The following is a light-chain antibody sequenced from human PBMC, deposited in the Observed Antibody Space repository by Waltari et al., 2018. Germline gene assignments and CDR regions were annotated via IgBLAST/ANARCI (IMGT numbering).Light chain of an antibody. CDR2: DVN. CDR3: SSYTSISTSV. J-gene: IGLJ1*01. Sequence: QSALTQPAYVSGSPGQSITLSCAGTRRDVGGYDYVSWYQQHPGRAPKLIVFDVNKLSSGISNRFSGSKSGNTASLRISGLQDEDEADYYCSSYTSISTSVFGTGTKVTVL. CDR1: RRDVGGYDY. V-gene: IGLV2-14*03.